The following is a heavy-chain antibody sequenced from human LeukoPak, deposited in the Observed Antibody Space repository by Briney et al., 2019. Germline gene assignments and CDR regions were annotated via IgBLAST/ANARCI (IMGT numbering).Heavy chain of an antibody. D-gene: IGHD6-13*01. CDR3: ARDFTGIASTGLGGIFDY. V-gene: IGHV3-48*04. J-gene: IGHJ4*02. Sequence: PGGSLRLSCAGSGFPFNTYSMNWVRQAPGKGREGVSYISKSSRTIYYADSVKGRFTISRDNAKKSLYLQMNSLRAEHTAVYYCARDFTGIASTGLGGIFDYWGQGTLVTVSS. CDR2: ISKSSRTI. CDR1: GFPFNTYS.